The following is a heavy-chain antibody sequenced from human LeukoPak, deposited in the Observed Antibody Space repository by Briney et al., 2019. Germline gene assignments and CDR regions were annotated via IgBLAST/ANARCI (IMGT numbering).Heavy chain of an antibody. CDR3: ARDGSRWFGYFDY. Sequence: SETLSLTCTVSGGSISSSSYYWGWIRQPPGKGLEWIGSIYYSGSTYYNPSLKSRVTISVDRSKNQFSLKLSSVTAADTAVYYCARDGSRWFGYFDYWGQGTLVTVSS. D-gene: IGHD3-10*01. V-gene: IGHV4-39*07. J-gene: IGHJ4*02. CDR1: GGSISSSSYY. CDR2: IYYSGST.